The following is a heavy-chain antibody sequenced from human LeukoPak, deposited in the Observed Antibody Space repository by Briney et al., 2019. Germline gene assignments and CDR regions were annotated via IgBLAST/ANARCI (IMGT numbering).Heavy chain of an antibody. V-gene: IGHV3-23*01. D-gene: IGHD4-17*01. CDR3: AKSDYGYYFDS. CDR1: GFPFSTYA. Sequence: GGSLRLSCAASGFPFSTYAMNWVREAPGGGLEWVSAVTGSGANSHYADSVKGRFTVSRDNSKNMVYLQMSSLRAEDTALYYCAKSDYGYYFDSWGQGTLVTVSS. CDR2: VTGSGANS. J-gene: IGHJ4*02.